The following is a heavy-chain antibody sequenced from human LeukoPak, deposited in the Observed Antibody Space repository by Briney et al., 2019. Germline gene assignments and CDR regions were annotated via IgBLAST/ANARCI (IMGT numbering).Heavy chain of an antibody. V-gene: IGHV3-48*04. CDR3: ARATQMTTVVTGSDY. D-gene: IGHD4-23*01. CDR1: GFTFSSYS. Sequence: GGSLRLSCAASGFTFSSYSMNWVRQAPGKGLEWVSYISSSGSTIYYADSVKGRFTISRDNAKNSLYLQMNSLRAEDTAVYYCARATQMTTVVTGSDYWGQGTLVTVSS. J-gene: IGHJ4*02. CDR2: ISSSGSTI.